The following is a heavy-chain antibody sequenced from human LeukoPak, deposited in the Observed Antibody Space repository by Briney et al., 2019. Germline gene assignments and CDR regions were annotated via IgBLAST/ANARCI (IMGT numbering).Heavy chain of an antibody. V-gene: IGHV3-48*01. D-gene: IGHD6-19*01. CDR2: ISSSSSTI. Sequence: GGSLRLSCAASGFTFSSYSMNWVRQAPGKGLEWVSYISSSSSTIYYADSVKGRFTISRDNAKNSLYLQMNSLRAEDTAVYYCARSVTAVAGEPDYWGQGTLVTVSS. CDR1: GFTFSSYS. J-gene: IGHJ4*02. CDR3: ARSVTAVAGEPDY.